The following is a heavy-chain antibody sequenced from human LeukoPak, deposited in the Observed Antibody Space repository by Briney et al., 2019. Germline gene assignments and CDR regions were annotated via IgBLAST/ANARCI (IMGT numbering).Heavy chain of an antibody. Sequence: SETLSLTCTVSGYSITSAYYWGWIRQPPGKGLEWIGSFFLKGSTYYNPSLKSRVTISVDTSKNQFSLTLSSVTAADTAVYYCARVARCTSRFDVDYWGQGTLVTVSS. D-gene: IGHD2-2*01. CDR2: FFLKGST. V-gene: IGHV4-38-2*02. CDR3: ARVARCTSRFDVDY. J-gene: IGHJ4*02. CDR1: GYSITSAYY.